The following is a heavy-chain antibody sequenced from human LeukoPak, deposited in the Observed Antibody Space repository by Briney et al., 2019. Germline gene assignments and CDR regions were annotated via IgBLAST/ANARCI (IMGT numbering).Heavy chain of an antibody. CDR1: SGSISIVNYY. V-gene: IGHV4-39*01. D-gene: IGHD2-2*01. CDR3: ASARVPAAKYLRYRADYFAY. CDR2: IYYSGST. J-gene: IGHJ4*02. Sequence: PSETLSLTCTVSSGSISIVNYYWGWIRQPPGKGLEWIGSIYYSGSTYYNPSLKSRVTISVDTSKNQFSLKLSSVTAADTAVYYCASARVPAAKYLRYRADYFAYWGQGTLVTVSS.